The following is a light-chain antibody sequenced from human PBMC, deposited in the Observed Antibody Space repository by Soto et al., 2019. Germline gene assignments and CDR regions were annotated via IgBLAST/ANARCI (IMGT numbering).Light chain of an antibody. CDR2: KVS. CDR3: MQVTHFPWT. Sequence: EIVMTQTPLSSPVTLGQPASISCRSSQFLVHSDGDTYLNWLHQRPGQPPRVLSYKVSNRLSGVTDRFSGSGAGTDFTLKISRVEAEDLGVYYCMQVTHFPWTFGQGTKVEI. J-gene: IGKJ1*01. CDR1: QFLVHSDGDTY. V-gene: IGKV2-24*01.